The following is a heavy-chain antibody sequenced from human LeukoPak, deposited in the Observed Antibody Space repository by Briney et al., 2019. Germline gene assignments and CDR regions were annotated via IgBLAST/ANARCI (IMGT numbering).Heavy chain of an antibody. V-gene: IGHV3-7*03. CDR3: ARASSWYGNDAFDI. CDR1: GFTFSSYW. J-gene: IGHJ3*02. CDR2: IKQDGSEK. D-gene: IGHD6-13*01. Sequence: GGSLRLSCAASGFTFSSYWMSWVRQAPGKGLEWVANIKQDGSEKYYVDSVKGRFTISRDNAKNSLYLQMNSLRAEDTAVYYCARASSWYGNDAFDIWGQGTMVTVSS.